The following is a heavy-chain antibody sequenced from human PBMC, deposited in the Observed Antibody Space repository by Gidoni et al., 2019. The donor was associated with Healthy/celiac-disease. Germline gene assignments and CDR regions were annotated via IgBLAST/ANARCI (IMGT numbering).Heavy chain of an antibody. V-gene: IGHV3-30*18. CDR3: AKDHPLRRPGMDV. CDR2: ISYDGSNK. J-gene: IGHJ6*02. CDR1: GFTFSSYG. D-gene: IGHD3-3*01. Sequence: QVQLVESGGGVVQPGRSLRLSCAASGFTFSSYGMHWVRQAPGKGLEWVAVISYDGSNKYYADSVKGRFTIFRDNSKNTLYLQMNSLRAEDTAVYYCAKDHPLRRPGMDVWGQGTTVTVSS.